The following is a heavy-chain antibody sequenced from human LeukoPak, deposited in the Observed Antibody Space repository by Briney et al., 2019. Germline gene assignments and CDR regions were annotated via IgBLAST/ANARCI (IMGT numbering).Heavy chain of an antibody. CDR2: ISGSSGST. J-gene: IGHJ4*02. CDR3: ARAPGYYFDY. Sequence: GGSLRLSCAASGFTFSNYYMSWIRQAPGKGLEWVSYISGSSGSTNYADSVMGRFTISRDNGKNSLYLQMNSLRAEDTAVYYCARAPGYYFDYWGQGTPVTVSS. CDR1: GFTFSNYY. V-gene: IGHV3-11*06.